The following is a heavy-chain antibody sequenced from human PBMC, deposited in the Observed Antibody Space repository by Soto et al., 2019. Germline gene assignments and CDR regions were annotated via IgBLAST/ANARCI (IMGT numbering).Heavy chain of an antibody. CDR2: MSRSSRYI. CDR1: GFTFNSYS. J-gene: IGHJ3*02. CDR3: ARTPYYYDSSGFYDEAFDI. D-gene: IGHD3-22*01. V-gene: IGHV3-21*01. Sequence: GGSLRLSCAASGFTFNSYSMNWVRQAPGKGLEWVSSMSRSSRYIYYADSVKGRFTISRDNAKDSLYLQMNSLRAEDTAVYFCARTPYYYDSSGFYDEAFDICGQGTLLTVSS.